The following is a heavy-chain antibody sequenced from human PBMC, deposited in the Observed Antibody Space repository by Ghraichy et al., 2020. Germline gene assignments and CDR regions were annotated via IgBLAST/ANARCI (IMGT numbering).Heavy chain of an antibody. CDR1: GYTFTSYG. CDR3: ARVGSGWYDSTPEPDNDAFDI. D-gene: IGHD6-19*01. CDR2: ISAYNGNT. J-gene: IGHJ3*02. V-gene: IGHV1-18*04. Sequence: ASVKVSCKASGYTFTSYGISWVRQAPGQGLEWMGWISAYNGNTNYAQKLQGRVTMTTDTSTSTAYMELRSLRSDDTAVYYCARVGSGWYDSTPEPDNDAFDIWGQGTMVTVSS.